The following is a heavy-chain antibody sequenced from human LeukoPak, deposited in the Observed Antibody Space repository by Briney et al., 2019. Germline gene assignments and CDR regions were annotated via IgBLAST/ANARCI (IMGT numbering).Heavy chain of an antibody. V-gene: IGHV3-7*05. Sequence: PGGSLRLSCAASGFTFSNAWMTWVRQAPGKGLEWVAKIKEDGSEKYYVDSVKGRFTISRDNAKNSLYLQMNSLRVEDTAVYYCARTDFWSGYHRGYFNYWGQGTLVTVSS. D-gene: IGHD3-3*01. CDR2: IKEDGSEK. CDR3: ARTDFWSGYHRGYFNY. J-gene: IGHJ4*02. CDR1: GFTFSNAW.